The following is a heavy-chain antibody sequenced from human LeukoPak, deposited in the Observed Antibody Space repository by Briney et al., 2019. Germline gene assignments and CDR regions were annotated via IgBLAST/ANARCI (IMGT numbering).Heavy chain of an antibody. J-gene: IGHJ4*02. CDR2: ISSSGSTI. CDR3: ARAAIAAAGIDY. CDR1: GFTFSSYE. D-gene: IGHD6-13*01. Sequence: GGSLRLSCAASGFTFSSYEMNWVRQAPGKGLEWVSYISSSGSTIYYADSVKGRFTISRDNAKNSLYLQMNSLRAEDTAVYYCARAAIAAAGIDYWGQGTLVTVSS. V-gene: IGHV3-48*03.